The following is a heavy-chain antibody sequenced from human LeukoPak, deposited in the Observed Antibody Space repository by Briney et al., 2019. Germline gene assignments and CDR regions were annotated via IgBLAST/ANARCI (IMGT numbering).Heavy chain of an antibody. CDR3: AREGATLRPFDY. CDR1: GFTFSSYA. D-gene: IGHD1-26*01. V-gene: IGHV3-64*01. Sequence: GGSLRLSCAASGFTFSSYAMHWVRQAPGKGLEYVSAISSNGGSTYYANSVKGRFTISRDNSKNTLYLQMGSLRAEDMAVCYCAREGATLRPFDYWGQGTLVTVSS. J-gene: IGHJ4*02. CDR2: ISSNGGST.